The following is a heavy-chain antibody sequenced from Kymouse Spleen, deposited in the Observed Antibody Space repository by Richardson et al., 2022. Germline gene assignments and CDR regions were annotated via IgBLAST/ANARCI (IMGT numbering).Heavy chain of an antibody. J-gene: IGHJ6*02. CDR1: GFTFSSYS. CDR2: ISSSSSYI. D-gene: IGHD1-7*01. CDR3: AREGITGTYYYGMDV. Sequence: EVQLVESGGGLVKPGGSLRLSCAASGFTFSSYSMNWVRQAPGKGLEWVSSISSSSSYIYYADSVKGRFTISRDNAKNSLYLQMNSLRAEDTAVYYCAREGITGTYYYGMDVWGQGTTVTVSS. V-gene: IGHV3-21*03.